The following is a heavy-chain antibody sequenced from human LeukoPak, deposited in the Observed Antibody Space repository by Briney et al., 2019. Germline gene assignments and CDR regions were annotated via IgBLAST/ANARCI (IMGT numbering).Heavy chain of an antibody. J-gene: IGHJ4*02. V-gene: IGHV3-74*01. CDR1: GFTFSSYW. Sequence: GGSLRLSCAASGFTFSSYWMHWVRQAPGKGLVWVSRINSDGSRTSNADSVKGRSTISRDEAKNSLYLQMNSLRAEDTAVYYCARERYFDRRAPFDYWGQGTLVTVSS. D-gene: IGHD3-9*01. CDR3: ARERYFDRRAPFDY. CDR2: INSDGSRT.